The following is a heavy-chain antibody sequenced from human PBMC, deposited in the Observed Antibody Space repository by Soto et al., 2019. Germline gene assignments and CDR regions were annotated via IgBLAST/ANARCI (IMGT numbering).Heavy chain of an antibody. Sequence: GGSLRLSCAASGFTFSSYAMSWVRQAPGKGLEWVSAISGSGGSTCYADSVKGRFTISRDNSKNTLYLQMNSLRAEDTAVYYCAKVRSVAARPIPYYFDYWGQGTLVTVSS. CDR2: ISGSGGST. CDR3: AKVRSVAARPIPYYFDY. J-gene: IGHJ4*02. D-gene: IGHD6-6*01. CDR1: GFTFSSYA. V-gene: IGHV3-23*01.